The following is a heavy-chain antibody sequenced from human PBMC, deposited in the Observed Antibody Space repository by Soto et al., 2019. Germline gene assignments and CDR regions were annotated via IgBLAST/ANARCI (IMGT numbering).Heavy chain of an antibody. D-gene: IGHD6-19*01. J-gene: IGHJ5*02. V-gene: IGHV4-31*03. Sequence: QVQLQESGPGLVKPSQTLSLTCTVSGGSISSGGYYWSWIRQHPGKGLEWIGYIYYSGSTYYNPSLKSRVIISVDTSKNQFSLKLSSVTAADTAVYYCARDIRYSGGWENWFDPWGQGTLVTVSS. CDR3: ARDIRYSGGWENWFDP. CDR2: IYYSGST. CDR1: GGSISSGGYY.